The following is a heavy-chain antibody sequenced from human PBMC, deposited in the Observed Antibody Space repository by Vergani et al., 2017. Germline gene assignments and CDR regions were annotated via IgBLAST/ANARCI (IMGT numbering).Heavy chain of an antibody. CDR1: GGTFSSYA. J-gene: IGHJ3*02. Sequence: QVQLVQSGAEVKKPGSSVKVSCKASGGTFSSYAISWVRQAPGQGLEWMGGIIPIFGTANYAQKFQGRVTITADESTRTAYMELSSLRSEDTAVYYCAXPGELVVVVAAPFDAFDIWGQGTMVTGSS. CDR3: AXPGELVVVVAAPFDAFDI. CDR2: IIPIFGTA. V-gene: IGHV1-69*01. D-gene: IGHD2-15*01.